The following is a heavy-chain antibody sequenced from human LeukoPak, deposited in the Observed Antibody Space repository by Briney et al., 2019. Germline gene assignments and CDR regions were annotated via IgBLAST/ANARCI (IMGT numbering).Heavy chain of an antibody. CDR3: ARLYCSGGSCYPPRH. J-gene: IGHJ1*01. D-gene: IGHD2-15*01. CDR1: GYSFTGYY. CDR2: INPNSGDT. V-gene: IGHV1-2*02. Sequence: ASVKVSCKASGYSFTGYYMHWVRQAPGQGLEWMGWINPNSGDTKYAQKFQGRVTMTRDTSISTAYMELSRLRSDDTAVYYCARLYCSGGSCYPPRHWGQGTLVTVSS.